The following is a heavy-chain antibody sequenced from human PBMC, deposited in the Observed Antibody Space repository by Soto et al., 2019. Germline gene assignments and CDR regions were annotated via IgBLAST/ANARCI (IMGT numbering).Heavy chain of an antibody. CDR1: GFTFRDHA. CDR2: IRSTTYGATT. CDR3: SRGQAGGSYSDD. J-gene: IGHJ4*02. D-gene: IGHD3-10*01. Sequence: GVSLRLSCTASGFTFRDHAMNWVRQAPGIGLESVGIIRSTTYGATTEYAASVKGRFTISRDDSKAIVYLQMNSLKIEDTAVYCGSRGQAGGSYSDDWGQGALVTVYS. V-gene: IGHV3-49*04.